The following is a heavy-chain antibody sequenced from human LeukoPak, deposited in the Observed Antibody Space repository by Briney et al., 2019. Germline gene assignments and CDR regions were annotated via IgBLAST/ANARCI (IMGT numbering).Heavy chain of an antibody. J-gene: IGHJ4*02. Sequence: LEWMGWISAYNGNTNYAQKFQGRVTVTRDTSTSTVHMELSGLRSEDTAVYYCARDQEAFDYWGQGTLVTVSS. CDR3: ARDQEAFDY. CDR2: ISAYNGNT. V-gene: IGHV1-18*01.